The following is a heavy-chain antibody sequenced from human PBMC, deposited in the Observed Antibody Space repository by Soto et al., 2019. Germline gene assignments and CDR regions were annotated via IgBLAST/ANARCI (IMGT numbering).Heavy chain of an antibody. D-gene: IGHD3-22*01. CDR3: ARAHFKVEVLMIVVDGGNYFDC. J-gene: IGHJ4*02. CDR1: GYTFTSYY. V-gene: IGHV1-46*01. Sequence: ASVKVSCKASGYTFTSYYIHWVRQAPLQVLEWMGIINPSCGSTSYAQKFQGRVTMTRDTSTSTVYMELSSLRSEDTAVYYCARAHFKVEVLMIVVDGGNYFDCWGKGTTVTVSS. CDR2: INPSCGST.